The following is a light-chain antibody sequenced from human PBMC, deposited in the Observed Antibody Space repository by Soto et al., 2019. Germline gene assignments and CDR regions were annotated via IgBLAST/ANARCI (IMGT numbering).Light chain of an antibody. Sequence: QSALTQPPSASGSPGQSVTISCTGTSNDVGGYNYVSWYQQHPGKAPKLMIYEVSKRPSGVPDRFSGSKSGNRASLTVSGLQAEDEADYYCSSYAGSNNYVFGTGTKVTVL. CDR3: SSYAGSNNYV. CDR1: SNDVGGYNY. V-gene: IGLV2-8*01. CDR2: EVS. J-gene: IGLJ1*01.